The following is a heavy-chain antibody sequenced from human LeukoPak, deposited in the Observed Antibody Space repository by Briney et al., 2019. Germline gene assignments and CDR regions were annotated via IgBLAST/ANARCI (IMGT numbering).Heavy chain of an antibody. J-gene: IGHJ4*02. CDR1: GGSVSNTLHY. V-gene: IGHV4-39*01. D-gene: IGHD3-9*01. CDR2: INCIGSS. Sequence: SGTLSLTCSVSGGSVSNTLHYWGWIRQPPGKGLEWIGNINCIGSSAYNPSLRSRVTVSVDTSKNQFSLKMRSVTAADTAVYYCARLTKGRYFDYIFDYWGQGSLVTVSS. CDR3: ARLTKGRYFDYIFDY.